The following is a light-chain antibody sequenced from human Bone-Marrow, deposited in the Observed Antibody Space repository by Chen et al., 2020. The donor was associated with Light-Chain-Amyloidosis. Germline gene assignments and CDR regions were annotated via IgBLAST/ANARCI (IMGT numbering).Light chain of an antibody. CDR1: QRISSY. CDR2: ATS. CDR3: QQSYSSPLT. J-gene: IGKJ4*01. V-gene: IGKV1-39*01. Sequence: DIQMTHSPSSLAPSVGDRVTITCRASQRISSYLNLYQLKSGSAPKPLIYATSSLQSGVPPRFSGSGSGTDFTLTISSLQPEDFATYYCQQSYSSPLTFGGGTKVEI.